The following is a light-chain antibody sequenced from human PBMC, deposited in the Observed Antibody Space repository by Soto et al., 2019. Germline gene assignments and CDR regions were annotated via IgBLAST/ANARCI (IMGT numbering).Light chain of an antibody. CDR2: EVS. J-gene: IGLJ1*01. CDR1: TSDVGGYDY. V-gene: IGLV2-14*01. Sequence: QSALTQPASVSASPGQSITISCTGTTSDVGGYDYVSWYQQHPGKAPKLMIYEVSDRPSGISNRFSGSKSGNTASLTISGLQAEDEAVYYCSSYTSTNTYVFGTGTKLTVL. CDR3: SSYTSTNTYV.